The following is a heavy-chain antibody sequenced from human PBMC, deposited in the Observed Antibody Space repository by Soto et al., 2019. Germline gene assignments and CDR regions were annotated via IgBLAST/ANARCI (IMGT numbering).Heavy chain of an antibody. CDR1: GFTFSSYG. Sequence: ESGGGVVPPGRSLRLSCAASGFTFSSYGMHWVRQAPGKGLEWVAVIWYDGSNKYYADSVKGRFTISRDNSKNTLYLQMNSPRAEDTAVYYCARGGTSTPDWYFDLWGRGTLVTVSS. J-gene: IGHJ2*01. CDR3: ARGGTSTPDWYFDL. CDR2: IWYDGSNK. V-gene: IGHV3-33*01.